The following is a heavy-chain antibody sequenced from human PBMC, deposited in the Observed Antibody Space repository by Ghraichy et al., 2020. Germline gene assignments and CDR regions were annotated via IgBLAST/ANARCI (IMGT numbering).Heavy chain of an antibody. D-gene: IGHD1-26*01. Sequence: GGSLRLFCAASGFTVSSNYMSWVRQAPGKGLEWVSVIYSGGSTYYADSVKGRFTISRDNSKNTLYLQMNSLRAEDTAVYYCARDGGSYYFDYWGQGTLVTVSS. J-gene: IGHJ4*02. CDR3: ARDGGSYYFDY. CDR1: GFTVSSNY. V-gene: IGHV3-53*01. CDR2: IYSGGST.